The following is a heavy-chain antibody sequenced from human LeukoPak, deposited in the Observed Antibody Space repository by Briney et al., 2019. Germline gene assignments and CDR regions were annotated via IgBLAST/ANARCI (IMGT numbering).Heavy chain of an antibody. V-gene: IGHV1-18*01. D-gene: IGHD3-9*01. CDR2: IAPYEGDT. J-gene: IGHJ1*01. CDR3: ASNFIRTGYFGEYYLH. Sequence: ASVKVSCKVSGYVFGAYGLSWVRQAPDQGLEWLGWIAPYEGDTQYTPKLQDRITLTADTATTTVYMELRSLREDDSAVYYCASNFIRTGYFGEYYLHWGQGTRVVVSS. CDR1: GYVFGAYG.